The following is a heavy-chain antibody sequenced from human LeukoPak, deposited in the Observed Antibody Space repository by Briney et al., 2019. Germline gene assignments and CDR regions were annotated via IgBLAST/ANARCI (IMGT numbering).Heavy chain of an antibody. CDR2: MNPNSGNT. V-gene: IGHV1-8*03. CDR3: ARGGGVYDFWSGYYTSWFDP. CDR1: GYTFTSYD. J-gene: IGHJ5*02. D-gene: IGHD3-3*01. Sequence: ASVKVSCKASGYTFTSYDINWVRQATGQGLEWMGWMNPNSGNTGYAQKFQGRVTITRNTSISTAYMELSSLRSEDTAVYYCARGGGVYDFWSGYYTSWFDPWGQGTLVTVSS.